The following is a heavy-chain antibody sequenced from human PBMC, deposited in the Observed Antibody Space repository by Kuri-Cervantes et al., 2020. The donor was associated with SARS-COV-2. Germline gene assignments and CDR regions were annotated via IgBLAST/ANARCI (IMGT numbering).Heavy chain of an antibody. CDR2: ISSSSSYI. V-gene: IGHV3-21*01. J-gene: IGHJ6*02. CDR3: ARDRITIFGRYHYGMDV. CDR1: GFTFSSYS. D-gene: IGHD3-3*01. Sequence: GESLKISCAASGFTFSSYSMNWVRQAPGKGLEWVSSISSSSSYIYYADSVKGRFTISRDNAKNSLYLQMNSLRAEDTAVYYCARDRITIFGRYHYGMDVWGQGTTVTVSS.